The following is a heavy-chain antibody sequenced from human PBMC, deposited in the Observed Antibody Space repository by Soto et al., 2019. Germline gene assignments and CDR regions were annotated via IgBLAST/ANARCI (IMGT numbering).Heavy chain of an antibody. J-gene: IGHJ4*02. D-gene: IGHD6-13*01. CDR3: ARARATIAAAAIFDC. CDR2: INHSGST. CDR1: GGSFSDYI. V-gene: IGHV4-34*01. Sequence: NPSETLSLTCDVYGGSFSDYIWTWIRQTPGKGLQWIGQINHSGSTNYNPSLKSRVTISVDTSKNQFSLKLTSVTAADTAVYYCARARATIAAAAIFDCWGQGTLVTVSS.